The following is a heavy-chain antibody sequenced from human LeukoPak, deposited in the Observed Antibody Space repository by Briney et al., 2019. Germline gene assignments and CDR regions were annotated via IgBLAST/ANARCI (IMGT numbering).Heavy chain of an antibody. CDR1: GGSISSGSYY. J-gene: IGHJ6*03. CDR3: ARDRVLLAFYYYMDV. Sequence: SQTLSLTCTVSGGSISSGSYYWSWLRQPAGKGLEWIGRIYTSGSTNYNPSLKSRVTISVDTSKNQFSLKLSSVTAADTAVYYRARDRVLLAFYYYMDVWGKGTTVTVSS. D-gene: IGHD2/OR15-2a*01. V-gene: IGHV4-61*02. CDR2: IYTSGST.